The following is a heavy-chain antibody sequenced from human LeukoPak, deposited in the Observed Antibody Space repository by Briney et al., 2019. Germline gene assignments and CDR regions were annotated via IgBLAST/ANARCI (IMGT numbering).Heavy chain of an antibody. D-gene: IGHD5-18*01. J-gene: IGHJ4*02. V-gene: IGHV3-66*01. CDR2: IYSGGTT. Sequence: GGSLRLSCAASGFTVSNNYMNWVRQAPGKGLEWVSLIYSGGTTYYADSVKGRFTISRDGSKNTQYLQMNSLRVEDTAVYYCARDPPAVTANTYGWGQGTLVTVSS. CDR3: ARDPPAVTANTYG. CDR1: GFTVSNNY.